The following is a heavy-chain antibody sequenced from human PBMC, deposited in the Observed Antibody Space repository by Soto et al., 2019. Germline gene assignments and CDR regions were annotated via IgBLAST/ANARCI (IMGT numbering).Heavy chain of an antibody. CDR3: ASRRSRGRALLFDP. D-gene: IGHD1-26*01. CDR1: GGSISSGDYY. CDR2: IYYSGST. V-gene: IGHV4-30-4*01. Sequence: SETLSLTCTVSGGSISSGDYYWSWIRQPPGKGLEWIGYIYYSGSTYYNPSLKSRVTISVDTSKNQSSLKLSSVTAADTAVYYCASRRSRGRALLFDPWGQGTLVTVSS. J-gene: IGHJ5*02.